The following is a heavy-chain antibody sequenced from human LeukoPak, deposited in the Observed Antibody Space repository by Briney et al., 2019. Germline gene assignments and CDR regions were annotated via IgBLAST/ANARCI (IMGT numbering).Heavy chain of an antibody. CDR2: INHSGST. J-gene: IGHJ4*02. Sequence: SETLSLTCAVYGGSFSGYYWSWIRQPPGKGLEWIGEINHSGSTNYNPSLKSRVTISVDTSKNQFSLKLSSVTAADSAVYYCADGGAPSYFDYWGQGPLVTVSS. D-gene: IGHD1-26*01. V-gene: IGHV4-34*01. CDR3: ADGGAPSYFDY. CDR1: GGSFSGYY.